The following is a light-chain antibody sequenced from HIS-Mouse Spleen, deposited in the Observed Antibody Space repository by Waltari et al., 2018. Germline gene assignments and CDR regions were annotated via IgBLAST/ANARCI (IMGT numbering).Light chain of an antibody. V-gene: IGKV1-5*03. Sequence: DIQLTQSPSTLSASVGDRVTITCRACQSISSWLAWYQQKPGKAPKLLIYKASSLESGVPSRFSGSGSGTEFTLTISSLQPDDFATYYCQQYNSYPFGGGTKVEIK. CDR1: QSISSW. CDR3: QQYNSYP. CDR2: KAS. J-gene: IGKJ4*02.